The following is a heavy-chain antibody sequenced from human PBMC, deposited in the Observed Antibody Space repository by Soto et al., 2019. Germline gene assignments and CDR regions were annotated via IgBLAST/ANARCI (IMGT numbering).Heavy chain of an antibody. J-gene: IGHJ5*02. CDR1: GGSITSSSYY. D-gene: IGHD1-26*01. CDR3: ATQEVGGSYVYTFDP. V-gene: IGHV4-39*01. CDR2: IYYSGST. Sequence: QLHLRESGPGLVKPSETLSLTCTVSGGSITSSSYYWGWIRHPPGKGLEWIGSIYYSGSTYYNPSLKSRVTISVDTSKNQFSLKLSSVTAADTAVYYCATQEVGGSYVYTFDPWGQGTLVTVSS.